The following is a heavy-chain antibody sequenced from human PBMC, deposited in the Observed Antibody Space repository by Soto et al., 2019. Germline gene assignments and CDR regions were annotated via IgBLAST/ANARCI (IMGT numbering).Heavy chain of an antibody. V-gene: IGHV4-4*02. CDR3: ARDGAYSSGWFNYYGMDV. D-gene: IGHD6-19*01. CDR1: GGSISSSNW. J-gene: IGHJ6*02. CDR2: IYHSGST. Sequence: QVQLQESGPGLVKPSGTLSLTCAVSGGSISSSNWWSWVRQPPGKGLEWIGEIYHSGSTNYNPSLKSRVTISVDKSKNQFSLKLSSVTAADTAVYYCARDGAYSSGWFNYYGMDVWGQGTTVTVSS.